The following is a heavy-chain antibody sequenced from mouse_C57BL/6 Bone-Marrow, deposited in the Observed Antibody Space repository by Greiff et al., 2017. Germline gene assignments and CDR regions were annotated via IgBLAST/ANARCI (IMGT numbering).Heavy chain of an antibody. V-gene: IGHV1-74*01. CDR2: IHPSDSDT. CDR1: GYTFTSYW. J-gene: IGHJ2*01. Sequence: QVQLQQPGAELVKPGASVKVSCKASGYTFTSYWMHWVKQRPGQGLEWIGRIHPSDSDTTSNQKFKVKATLTVDKSSSTANMQHSSLTSVDAAVSYCAMAYSSWDCFDYWGEGTTLTDSS. CDR3: AMAYSSWDCFDY. D-gene: IGHD1-1*01.